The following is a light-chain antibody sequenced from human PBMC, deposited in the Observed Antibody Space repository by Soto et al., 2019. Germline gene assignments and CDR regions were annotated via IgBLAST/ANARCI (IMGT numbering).Light chain of an antibody. J-gene: IGLJ1*01. Sequence: QSALTQPPSVSAAPGQKVTISCSGSSSNIGGNSVSWYQRLPGTAPKLLIYDDNKRPSGIPDRFSGTKSGTSATLGITGFQTGDEADYYCGSWDSSLSAYVFGTGTKVT. CDR3: GSWDSSLSAYV. V-gene: IGLV1-51*01. CDR2: DDN. CDR1: SSNIGGNS.